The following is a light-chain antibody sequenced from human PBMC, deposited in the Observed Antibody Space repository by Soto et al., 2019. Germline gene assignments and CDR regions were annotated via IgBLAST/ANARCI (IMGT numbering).Light chain of an antibody. CDR2: ATS. CDR1: QSLSGDY. V-gene: IGKV3-20*01. Sequence: EIVLTQSPGTLSLSPGERATLSCRASQSLSGDYLAWYQQKPGQAPRLLIYATSSRATDIPDRFSGSGSGTDFTLTISRLEPEDFAVYYCQHYNNWLITFGQGTRLEIK. CDR3: QHYNNWLIT. J-gene: IGKJ5*01.